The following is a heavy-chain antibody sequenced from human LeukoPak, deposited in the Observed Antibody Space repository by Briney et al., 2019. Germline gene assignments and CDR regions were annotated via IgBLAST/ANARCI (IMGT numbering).Heavy chain of an antibody. Sequence: GGSLRLSCAASGFTFSSYSMNWVRQAPGKGLEWVSSISSSSSYIYYADSVKGRLTISRDNAKNSLYLQMNSLRAEDTAVYYCARGIRILTGYDAFDIWGQGTMVTVSS. D-gene: IGHD3-9*01. CDR3: ARGIRILTGYDAFDI. J-gene: IGHJ3*02. CDR1: GFTFSSYS. CDR2: ISSSSSYI. V-gene: IGHV3-21*01.